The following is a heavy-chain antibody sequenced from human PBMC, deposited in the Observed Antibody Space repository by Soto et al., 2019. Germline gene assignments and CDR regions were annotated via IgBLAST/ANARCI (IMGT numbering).Heavy chain of an antibody. Sequence: SETLSLTCSVSGDSVSTVDYFWAWIRQPPGQALEYIGYIYKSATTYYNPSFEGRVAISLDTSKSHFSLNVTSVTAADTAVYFCARGRYCLTGRCFPNWFDSWGQGTLVTVSS. CDR2: IYKSATT. D-gene: IGHD2-15*01. CDR3: ARGRYCLTGRCFPNWFDS. V-gene: IGHV4-30-4*01. CDR1: GDSVSTVDYF. J-gene: IGHJ5*01.